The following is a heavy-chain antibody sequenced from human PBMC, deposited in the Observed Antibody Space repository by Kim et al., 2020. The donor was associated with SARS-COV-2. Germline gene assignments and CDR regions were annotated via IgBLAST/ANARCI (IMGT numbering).Heavy chain of an antibody. CDR3: ARVVVLWFGEALLQRGAFDY. D-gene: IGHD3-10*01. J-gene: IGHJ4*02. CDR1: GYTFTGYY. V-gene: IGHV1-2*02. CDR2: INPNSGGT. Sequence: ASVKVSCKASGYTFTGYYMHWVRQAPGQGLEWMGWINPNSGGTNYAQKFQGRVTMTRDTSISTAYMELSRLRSDDTAVYYCARVVVLWFGEALLQRGAFDYWGQGTLVTVSS.